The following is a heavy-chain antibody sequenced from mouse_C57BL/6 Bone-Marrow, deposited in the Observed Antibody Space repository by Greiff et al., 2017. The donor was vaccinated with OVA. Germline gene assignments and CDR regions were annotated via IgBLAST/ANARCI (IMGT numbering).Heavy chain of an antibody. Sequence: QVQLQQSGAELARPGASVKMSCKASGYTFTSYTMHWVKQRPGQGLEWIGYINPSSGYTKYNQTFKDKATLTADTSSSTAYMQLSRLKTEDSEVYYCARYRGYAMDYWGQGTSVTDAS. J-gene: IGHJ4*01. CDR3: ARYRGYAMDY. V-gene: IGHV1-4*01. CDR1: GYTFTSYT. CDR2: INPSSGYT.